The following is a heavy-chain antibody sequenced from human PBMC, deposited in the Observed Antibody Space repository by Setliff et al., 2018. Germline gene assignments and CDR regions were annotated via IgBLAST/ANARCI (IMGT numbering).Heavy chain of an antibody. D-gene: IGHD2-2*01. CDR2: SYYSGST. Sequence: SETLSLTCTVSGDSISTHYWSWIRQSPGKGLEWIAYSYYSGSTNYNPSLKSRATISIDTSKNQVSLRLTSVTGADTAVYFCAREGRSSTRGWYMDAWGKGTSVTVSS. CDR1: GDSISTHY. CDR3: AREGRSSTRGWYMDA. V-gene: IGHV4-59*11. J-gene: IGHJ6*03.